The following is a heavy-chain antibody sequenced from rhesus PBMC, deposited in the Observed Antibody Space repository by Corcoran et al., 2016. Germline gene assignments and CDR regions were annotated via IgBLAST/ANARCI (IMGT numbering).Heavy chain of an antibody. J-gene: IGHJ4*01. V-gene: IGHV3S41*01. CDR1: GFTFSNYW. D-gene: IGHD6-19*01. CDR3: ARGRVPYSSNSAFDY. CDR2: VSGNRSNT. Sequence: EVQLVESGGGLVQPGGSLRLSCAASGFTFSNYWMYWFRQAPGKGLEWVSSVSGNRSNTYYPDQVKGRFTISRDNAKNTLYLQMNSLRAEDTAVYYCARGRVPYSSNSAFDYWGQGVLVTVSS.